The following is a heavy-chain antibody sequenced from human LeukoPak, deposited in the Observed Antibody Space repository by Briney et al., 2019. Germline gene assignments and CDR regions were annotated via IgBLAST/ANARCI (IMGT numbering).Heavy chain of an antibody. CDR3: ARGGSQVYSNRIDY. Sequence: GGSLRLSCAASGFTFSSYRIHWVRQAPGKGLVWVSRIRGDGSATSYADAVKGRFTISRDNAKNTLYLQMNSLRAEDTAVYYCARGGSQVYSNRIDYWGQGTLVTVSS. J-gene: IGHJ4*02. V-gene: IGHV3-74*01. CDR1: GFTFSSYR. D-gene: IGHD2-15*01. CDR2: IRGDGSAT.